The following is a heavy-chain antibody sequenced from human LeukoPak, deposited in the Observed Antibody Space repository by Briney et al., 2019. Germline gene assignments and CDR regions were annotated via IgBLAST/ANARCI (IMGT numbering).Heavy chain of an antibody. CDR1: GFTFSDYY. V-gene: IGHV3-11*04. Sequence: GGSLRLSCAASGFTFSDYYMSWIRQAPGKGLEWVSYISSSGSTIYYADSVKGRFTISRDNAKNSLYLQMNSLRAEDTAVYYCARVPLGYCSSTSCYLADYWGQGTLVTVSS. J-gene: IGHJ4*02. CDR2: ISSSGSTI. D-gene: IGHD2-2*01. CDR3: ARVPLGYCSSTSCYLADY.